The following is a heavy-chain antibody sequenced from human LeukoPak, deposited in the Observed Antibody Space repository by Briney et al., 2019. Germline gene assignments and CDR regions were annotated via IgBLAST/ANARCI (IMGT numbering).Heavy chain of an antibody. Sequence: GGSLRLSCAASGFTFSSYSMNWVRQAPGKGLDWVSSISSSSSYIYYADSVKGRFTISRDNAKNSLYLQMNSLRAEDTAVYYCARDPDYYDSSGPTDYWGQGTLVTVSS. J-gene: IGHJ4*02. V-gene: IGHV3-21*01. CDR2: ISSSSSYI. CDR3: ARDPDYYDSSGPTDY. CDR1: GFTFSSYS. D-gene: IGHD3-22*01.